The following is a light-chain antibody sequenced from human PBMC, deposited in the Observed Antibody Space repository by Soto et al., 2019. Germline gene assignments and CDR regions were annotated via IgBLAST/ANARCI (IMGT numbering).Light chain of an antibody. CDR2: GAS. J-gene: IGKJ2*01. CDR1: QIVGSN. Sequence: EIVMTQSPATLSVSPGERASLSCRASQIVGSNLAWYQQTAGQAPRLLIYGASTRATGIPARFSGSGSGTEFTLTIRSLQSEDFAVYSCQQYTNWPYTFGQGTTLEIK. V-gene: IGKV3-15*01. CDR3: QQYTNWPYT.